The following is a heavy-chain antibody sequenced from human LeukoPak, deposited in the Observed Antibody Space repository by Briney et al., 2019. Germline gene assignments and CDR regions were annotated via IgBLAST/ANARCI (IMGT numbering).Heavy chain of an antibody. V-gene: IGHV4-34*01. CDR1: GGSFSGYY. CDR2: INHSGST. J-gene: IGHJ5*02. D-gene: IGHD6-13*01. CDR3: ARYTYSSSWYPNWFDP. Sequence: PSETLSLTCAAYGGSFSGYYWSWIRQPPGKGLEWIGEINHSGSTNYNPSLKSRVTISVDTSKNQFSLKLSSVTAADTAVYYCARYTYSSSWYPNWFDPWGQGTLVTVSS.